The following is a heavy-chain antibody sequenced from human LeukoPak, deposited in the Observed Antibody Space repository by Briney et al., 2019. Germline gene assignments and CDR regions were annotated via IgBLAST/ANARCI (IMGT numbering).Heavy chain of an antibody. CDR2: ISAYNGNT. V-gene: IGHV1-18*01. D-gene: IGHD4-11*01. CDR3: ARDRGGTVTTAVYDY. CDR1: GYTFTSYG. Sequence: ASVKVSCKASGYTFTSYGISWVRQAPGQGPEWMGWISAYNGNTNYAQKLQGRVTMTTDTSTGTAYMELRSLRSDDTAVYYCARDRGGTVTTAVYDYWGQGTLVTVSS. J-gene: IGHJ4*02.